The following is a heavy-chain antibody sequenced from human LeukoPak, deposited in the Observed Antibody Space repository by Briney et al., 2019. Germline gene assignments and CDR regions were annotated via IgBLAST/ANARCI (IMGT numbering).Heavy chain of an antibody. V-gene: IGHV3-48*04. CDR2: ISSSSSTI. Sequence: PGGSLRLSCAASGFTFSSYSMNWVRQAPGKGLEWVSYISSSSSTIYYADSVKGRFTISRDNARNSLYLQMNSLRAEDTAVYYCARDGTTVSHPFDYWGQGTLVTVSS. CDR1: GFTFSSYS. J-gene: IGHJ4*02. D-gene: IGHD4-17*01. CDR3: ARDGTTVSHPFDY.